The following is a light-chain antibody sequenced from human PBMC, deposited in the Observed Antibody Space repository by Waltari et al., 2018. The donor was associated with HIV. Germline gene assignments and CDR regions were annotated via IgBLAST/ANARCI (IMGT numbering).Light chain of an antibody. V-gene: IGKV3-20*01. CDR3: QQYGSSPYT. J-gene: IGKJ3*01. CDR2: DAS. CDR1: QSVYNSY. Sequence: IVLTQSPGTLSLSPGERATLYCWASQSVYNSYLAWYQQKPGQAPRLLIYDASIRATGIPDRFSGSASGTDFTLTISRLEPEDFAVYYCQQYGSSPYTFGPGTTVDIK.